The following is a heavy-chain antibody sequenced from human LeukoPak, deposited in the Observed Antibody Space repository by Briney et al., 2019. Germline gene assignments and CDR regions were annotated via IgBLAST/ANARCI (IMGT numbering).Heavy chain of an antibody. Sequence: PGGSLRLSCAASGFTFSNSYMSWVRQAPGKGLEWVANVSYDGSQKNYVDAVKGRFTISRDNAKNSLYLQINSLRVEDTAVYYCAREFFPPGLLTLVFDKWGQGTLLTVSS. CDR3: AREFFPPGLLTLVFDK. J-gene: IGHJ4*02. CDR1: GFTFSNSY. V-gene: IGHV3-7*03. CDR2: VSYDGSQK. D-gene: IGHD2/OR15-2a*01.